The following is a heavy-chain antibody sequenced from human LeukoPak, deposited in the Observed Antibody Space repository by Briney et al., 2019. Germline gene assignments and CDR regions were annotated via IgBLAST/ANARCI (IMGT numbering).Heavy chain of an antibody. CDR3: ATRERGDSYGYKY. D-gene: IGHD5-18*01. J-gene: IGHJ4*02. CDR2: ISGSGGST. CDR1: GFTFSSYA. Sequence: GGSLRLSCAASGFTFSSYAMSWVRQAPGKGLEWVSAISGSGGSTYYADSVKGRFTISRDNSKNTLYLQMNSLRAEDTAVYYCATRERGDSYGYKYWGQGTLVTVSS. V-gene: IGHV3-23*01.